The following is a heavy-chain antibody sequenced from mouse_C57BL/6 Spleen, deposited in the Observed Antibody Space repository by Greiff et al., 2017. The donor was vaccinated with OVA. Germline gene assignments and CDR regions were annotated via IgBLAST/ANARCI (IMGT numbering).Heavy chain of an antibody. CDR3: SRSGTAQATGAMDY. D-gene: IGHD3-2*02. CDR1: GYAFSSSW. CDR2: IYPGDGDT. V-gene: IGHV1-82*01. Sequence: QVQLKQSGPELVKPGASVKISCKASGYAFSSSWMNWVKQRPGKGLEWIGRIYPGDGDTNYNGKFKGKATLTADKSSSTAYLQLRSLTSEDSAVYFCSRSGTAQATGAMDYWGQGTSVPVSS. J-gene: IGHJ4*01.